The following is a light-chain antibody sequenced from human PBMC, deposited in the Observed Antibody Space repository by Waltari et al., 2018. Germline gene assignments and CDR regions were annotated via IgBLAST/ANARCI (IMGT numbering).Light chain of an antibody. V-gene: IGLV2-23*02. CDR2: AVS. CDR3: CSYAGSSTWV. J-gene: IGLJ3*02. CDR1: SSDFGSYNL. Sequence: QSALTQPASVSGSPGQSITISCTGTSSDFGSYNLVSWYQHHPGKAPKLMIYAVSKRPSGLSNRFSGSKSGNTASLTISGLQAEDEADYYCCSYAGSSTWVFGGGTKVTVL.